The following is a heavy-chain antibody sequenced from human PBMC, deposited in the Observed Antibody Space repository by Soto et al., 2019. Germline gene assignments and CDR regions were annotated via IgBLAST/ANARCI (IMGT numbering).Heavy chain of an antibody. CDR1: GFTLSSYS. V-gene: IGHV3-48*01. D-gene: IGHD2-2*01. CDR2: ISSSSSTI. CDR3: AREYCSSTSCLNWFDP. Sequence: GGSLRLSCAASGFTLSSYSMNWVRQAPGKGLEWVSYISSSSSTIYYADSVKGRFTISRDNAKNSLYLQMNSLRAEDTAVYYCAREYCSSTSCLNWFDPWGQGTLVTVSS. J-gene: IGHJ5*02.